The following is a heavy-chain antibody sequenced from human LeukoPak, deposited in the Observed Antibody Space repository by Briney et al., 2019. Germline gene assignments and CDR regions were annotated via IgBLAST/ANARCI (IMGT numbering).Heavy chain of an antibody. V-gene: IGHV3-7*01. CDR1: GFTFSSYW. D-gene: IGHD3-10*01. J-gene: IGHJ4*02. CDR2: IKQDGSEK. Sequence: PGGSLRLSCAASGFTFSSYWMSWVRQAPGKGLEWGANIKQDGSEKYYVDSVKGRFTISRDNAKNSLYLQMNSLRAEDTAVYYCARGYYYGSGSDPPPTVGPNDYWGQGTLVTVSS. CDR3: ARGYYYGSGSDPPPTVGPNDY.